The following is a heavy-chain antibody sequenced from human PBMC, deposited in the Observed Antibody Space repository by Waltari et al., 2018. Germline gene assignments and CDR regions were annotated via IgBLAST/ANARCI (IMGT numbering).Heavy chain of an antibody. Sequence: QVQLVQSGAEVKKPGASVTVSCKASGYTFTSYYMHWVRQAPGQGLEWMGIINPSGGSTSYAQKFQGRVTMTRDTSTSTVYMELSSLRSEDTAVYYCARAAAGTWAGGYWGQGTLVTVSS. D-gene: IGHD6-13*01. V-gene: IGHV1-46*01. J-gene: IGHJ4*02. CDR2: INPSGGST. CDR3: ARAAAGTWAGGY. CDR1: GYTFTSYY.